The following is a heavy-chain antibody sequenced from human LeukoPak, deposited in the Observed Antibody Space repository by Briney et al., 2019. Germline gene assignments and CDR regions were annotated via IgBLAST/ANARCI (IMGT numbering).Heavy chain of an antibody. J-gene: IGHJ5*02. V-gene: IGHV3-7*01. Sequence: GGSLGLSCAVSGFTWSSCWMNWVRQAPGKGLEWVATVNEDGTAKFYVDSVKGRFTIFRDNTRSSLDLQMNSLTVEDTAMYYCEAPATAWGQGTLVTVSS. CDR2: VNEDGTAK. CDR3: EAPATA. CDR1: GFTWSSCW.